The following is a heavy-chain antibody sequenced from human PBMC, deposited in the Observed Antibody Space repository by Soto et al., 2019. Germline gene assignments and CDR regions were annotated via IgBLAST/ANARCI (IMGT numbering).Heavy chain of an antibody. Sequence: QLQLQESGPGLVKPSETLSLTCTVSGGSISSSSYYWGWIRQPPGKGLEWIGSIYYSGSTYYNPSLKSRVTISVDTSKNQFSLKLSSVTAADTAVYSCARRSAGYCSGGSCYPFDYWGQGTLVTVSS. D-gene: IGHD2-15*01. V-gene: IGHV4-39*01. CDR1: GGSISSSSYY. CDR3: ARRSAGYCSGGSCYPFDY. CDR2: IYYSGST. J-gene: IGHJ4*02.